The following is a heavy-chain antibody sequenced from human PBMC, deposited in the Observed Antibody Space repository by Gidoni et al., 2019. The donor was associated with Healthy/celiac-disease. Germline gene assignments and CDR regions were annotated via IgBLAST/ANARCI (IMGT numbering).Heavy chain of an antibody. J-gene: IGHJ6*02. CDR2: ISYEGSNK. Sequence: QVQLVESGGGVVQPGRSLRLSCAASGFTFRSYGMHWVRQAPGKGLECVAVISYEGSNKYYADSVKGRFTISRDNSKNTLYLQMNSLRAEDTAVYYCAKGTGPGGYDFWSGYPYYYYGMDVWGQGTTVTVSS. CDR1: GFTFRSYG. D-gene: IGHD3-3*01. V-gene: IGHV3-30*18. CDR3: AKGTGPGGYDFWSGYPYYYYGMDV.